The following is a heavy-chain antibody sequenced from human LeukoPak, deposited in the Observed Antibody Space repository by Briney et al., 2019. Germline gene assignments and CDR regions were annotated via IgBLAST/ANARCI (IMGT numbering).Heavy chain of an antibody. Sequence: SETLSLICTVSDGSISSSIYYWGWIRQPPGKGLEWIGSIYSSGSTYYNPSLKSRVTISVDTSKNQFSLKLTSVTAADTAMYYCAGGYGDYDVYHYWGQGTLVTVSS. CDR2: IYSSGST. CDR1: DGSISSSIYY. CDR3: AGGYGDYDVYHY. D-gene: IGHD5-12*01. J-gene: IGHJ4*02. V-gene: IGHV4-39*01.